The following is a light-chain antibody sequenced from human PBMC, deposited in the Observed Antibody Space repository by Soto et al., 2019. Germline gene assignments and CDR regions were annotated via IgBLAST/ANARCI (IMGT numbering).Light chain of an antibody. CDR1: IRDVGGYNY. J-gene: IGLJ1*01. V-gene: IGLV2-8*01. Sequence: QGVLAEPASASGSPGQSVTISCPGTIRDVGGYNYVSWYHQHRGKARKLVSYEVSKRPSGVPDLFSGSKSGNTASLTVYGLHAEQEADYHCSSSAARINSNVFGIGTKVT. CDR3: SSSAARINSNV. CDR2: EVS.